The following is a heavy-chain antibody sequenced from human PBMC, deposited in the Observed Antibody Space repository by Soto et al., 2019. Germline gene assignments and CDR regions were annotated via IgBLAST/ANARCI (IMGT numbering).Heavy chain of an antibody. Sequence: ASVKVSCKASGYTFTSYGISWVRQAPGQGLEWMGWISAYNGNTNYAQKLQGRVTMTTDTSTSTAYMELRSLRSDDTAVYYCARDSPSPAAAGINTNWFDSWGQGTLVTVSS. CDR3: ARDSPSPAAAGINTNWFDS. CDR2: ISAYNGNT. D-gene: IGHD6-13*01. V-gene: IGHV1-18*01. J-gene: IGHJ5*01. CDR1: GYTFTSYG.